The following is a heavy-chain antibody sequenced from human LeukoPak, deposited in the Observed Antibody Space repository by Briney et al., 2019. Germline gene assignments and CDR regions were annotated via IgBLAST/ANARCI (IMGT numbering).Heavy chain of an antibody. J-gene: IGHJ4*02. CDR3: VKGSYASTWFGFDY. V-gene: IGHV3-64D*09. Sequence: GGSLRLSCAASGFTFSTLCMHWVRQAPGKGLEYVSVISSDGGSTYYADSVKGRFTISRDNSKNTLYLQMSRLRAEHPAVFYCVKGSYASTWFGFDYWGQGTLVTVSS. CDR2: ISSDGGST. D-gene: IGHD3-10*01. CDR1: GFTFSTLC.